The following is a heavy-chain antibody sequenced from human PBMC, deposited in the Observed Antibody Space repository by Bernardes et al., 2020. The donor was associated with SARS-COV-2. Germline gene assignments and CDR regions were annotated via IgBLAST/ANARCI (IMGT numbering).Heavy chain of an antibody. Sequence: AAVKVSCKASGYTFTYNDIHWVRQAPGQGLEWMGFINPHNGYTNYAQKFQGRVTMTTDTSANTAHMELRGLVSDDTAMYYCARAGYYFDRSAYYPGLDVWGQGTTVTVTS. CDR3: ARAGYYFDRSAYYPGLDV. V-gene: IGHV1-18*04. CDR1: GYTFTYND. D-gene: IGHD3-22*01. J-gene: IGHJ6*02. CDR2: INPHNGYT.